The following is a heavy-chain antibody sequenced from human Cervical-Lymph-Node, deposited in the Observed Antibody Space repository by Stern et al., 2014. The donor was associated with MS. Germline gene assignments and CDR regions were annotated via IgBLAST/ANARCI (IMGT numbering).Heavy chain of an antibody. Sequence: QVQLVPSGAEVKKPGASVKVSCKVSGYTLSELSVHWVRQAPGKGLECMGGFDPEDGETIDAQNLQGRVTITEDTSTDTAYMHLSSLTSEDTAVYYCATGNYFGSVTYSLYYFDYWGQGTLVTVSS. CDR1: GYTLSELS. D-gene: IGHD3-10*01. J-gene: IGHJ4*02. CDR2: FDPEDGET. CDR3: ATGNYFGSVTYSLYYFDY. V-gene: IGHV1-24*01.